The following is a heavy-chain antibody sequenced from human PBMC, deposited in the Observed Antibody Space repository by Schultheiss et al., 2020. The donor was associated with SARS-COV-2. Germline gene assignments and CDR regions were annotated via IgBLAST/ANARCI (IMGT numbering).Heavy chain of an antibody. V-gene: IGHV4-39*01. D-gene: IGHD2-21*01. Sequence: SETLSLTCTVSGGSISSYYWSWIRQPPGKGLEWIGSIYYSGSTYYNPSLKSRVTISVDTSKNQFSLKLSSVTAADTAVYYCARHVYCGGDCHFPFDYWGQGTLVTVSS. CDR3: ARHVYCGGDCHFPFDY. J-gene: IGHJ4*02. CDR1: GGSISSYY. CDR2: IYYSGST.